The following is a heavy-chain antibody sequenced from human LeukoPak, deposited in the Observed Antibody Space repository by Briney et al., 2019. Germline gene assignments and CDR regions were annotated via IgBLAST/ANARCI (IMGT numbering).Heavy chain of an antibody. Sequence: GRSLRLTCAASGFTFSSYGMHWVRQGPGKGLEWVTFIWCDGTDKNYADSVKGRFTISRDNSKNTLYLQMNSLRAEDTAVYYCARSGSTYYYGMDVWGQGTTVTVSS. CDR2: IWCDGTDK. CDR3: ARSGSTYYYGMDV. CDR1: GFTFSSYG. J-gene: IGHJ6*02. D-gene: IGHD3-10*01. V-gene: IGHV3-33*01.